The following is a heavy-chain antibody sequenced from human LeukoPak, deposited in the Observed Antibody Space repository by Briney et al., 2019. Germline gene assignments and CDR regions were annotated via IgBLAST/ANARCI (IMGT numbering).Heavy chain of an antibody. CDR2: IYTSGST. J-gene: IGHJ6*02. D-gene: IGHD3-10*01. Sequence: SETLSLTCTVSGGSISSYYWSWIRQPAGKGLEWIGRIYTSGSTNYNPSLKSRVTMSVDTSKNQFSLKLSSVTAAGTAVYYCARDQSRFPNYYGSGSYYRPTTYYYYGMDVWGQGTTVTVSS. V-gene: IGHV4-4*07. CDR1: GGSISSYY. CDR3: ARDQSRFPNYYGSGSYYRPTTYYYYGMDV.